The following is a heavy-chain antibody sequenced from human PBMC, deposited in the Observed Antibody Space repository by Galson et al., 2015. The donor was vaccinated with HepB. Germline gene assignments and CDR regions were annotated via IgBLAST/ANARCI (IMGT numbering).Heavy chain of an antibody. J-gene: IGHJ4*02. CDR1: GGSISSSSYY. CDR3: ARQGVVTMVRVDY. Sequence: ETLSLTCTVSGGSISSSSYYWGWIRQPPGKGLEWIGSIYYSGSTYYYNPSLKSRVTISVETSKNQFSLKLSSVTAADTGVYYCARQGVVTMVRVDYWGQGTLVTVSS. D-gene: IGHD3-10*01. V-gene: IGHV4-39*01. CDR2: IYYSGSTY.